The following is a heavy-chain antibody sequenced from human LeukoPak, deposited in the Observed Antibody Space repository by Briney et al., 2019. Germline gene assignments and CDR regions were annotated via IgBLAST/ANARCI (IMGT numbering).Heavy chain of an antibody. CDR1: GYSISSGYY. CDR2: IYHSGST. D-gene: IGHD3-10*01. V-gene: IGHV4-38-2*02. Sequence: PSETLSLTCTVSGYSISSGYYWGWIRQPPGKGLEWIGSIYHSGSTYYNPSLKSRVTISVDTSKNQFSLKVTSVTAADTAVYYCARGKEITRTSGYHSFDFWGQGTLVSVSS. J-gene: IGHJ4*02. CDR3: ARGKEITRTSGYHSFDF.